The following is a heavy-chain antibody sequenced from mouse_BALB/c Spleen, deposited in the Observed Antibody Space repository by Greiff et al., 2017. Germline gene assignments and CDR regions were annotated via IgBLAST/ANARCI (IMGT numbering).Heavy chain of an antibody. D-gene: IGHD2-2*01. Sequence: VQLQESGPSLVKPSQTLSLTCSVTGDSITSGYWNWIRKFPGNKLEYMGYISYSGSTYYNPSLKSRISITRDTSKNQYYLQLNSVTTEDTAMYYCARQGIYYGYDWFAYWGQGTLVTVSA. V-gene: IGHV3-8*02. CDR2: ISYSGST. J-gene: IGHJ3*01. CDR3: ARQGIYYGYDWFAY. CDR1: GDSITSGY.